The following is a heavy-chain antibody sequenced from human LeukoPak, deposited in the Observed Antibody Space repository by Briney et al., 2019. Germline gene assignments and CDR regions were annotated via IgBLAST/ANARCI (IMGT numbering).Heavy chain of an antibody. CDR3: ARGSITAAGILDS. D-gene: IGHD6-13*01. Sequence: SETLSLTCTVSGGSVTSYYWSWIRQPPGKGLEWIGYIYYSGSTNYNPSLKSRVTISVGTSKNQFSLKLSSVTAADTAVYYCARGSITAAGILDSWGQGTLVTVSS. V-gene: IGHV4-59*02. CDR1: GGSVTSYY. J-gene: IGHJ4*02. CDR2: IYYSGST.